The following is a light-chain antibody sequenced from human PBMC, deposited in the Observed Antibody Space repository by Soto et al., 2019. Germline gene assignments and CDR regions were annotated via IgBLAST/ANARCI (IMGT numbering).Light chain of an antibody. J-gene: IGLJ1*01. V-gene: IGLV2-14*01. CDR3: SSYTSSSTYV. CDR1: SSDVGAYNH. CDR2: EVT. Sequence: QSVLTQPASVSGSPGQSITISCTGTSSDVGAYNHVSWYQHHPGKAPKLMIYEVTNRPSGVSDRFSGSKSGNTASLTISGLQAEDEADYYCSSYTSSSTYVFGTGTKLTVL.